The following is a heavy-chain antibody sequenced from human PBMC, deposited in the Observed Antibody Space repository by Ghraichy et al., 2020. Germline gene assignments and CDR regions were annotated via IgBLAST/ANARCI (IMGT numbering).Heavy chain of an antibody. CDR3: ARRSGSRNTIDY. D-gene: IGHD1-26*01. CDR1: GFTFSSYW. J-gene: IGHJ4*02. Sequence: GGSLRLSCAASGFTFSSYWMHWVRQAPGKGLVWVSRVNSDGSSTNSADSVKGRFTISRDNAKNTLYLQMNSLRAEDTALYYCARRSGSRNTIDYWGQGTLVTVSS. V-gene: IGHV3-74*01. CDR2: VNSDGSST.